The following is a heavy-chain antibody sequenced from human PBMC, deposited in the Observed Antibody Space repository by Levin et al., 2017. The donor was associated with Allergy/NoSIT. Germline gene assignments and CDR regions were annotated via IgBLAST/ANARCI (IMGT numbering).Heavy chain of an antibody. D-gene: IGHD2/OR15-2a*01. J-gene: IGHJ4*02. Sequence: AGGSLRLSCAASGFTFSYYSMNWVRQAPGKGLEWISYISSSSSTIYYADYVKGRFTISRDNAKNSLYLQMNGLRDEDTAVYYCARDYFSDYWGQGTLVTVSS. CDR1: GFTFSYYS. V-gene: IGHV3-48*02. CDR3: ARDYFSDY. CDR2: ISSSSSTI.